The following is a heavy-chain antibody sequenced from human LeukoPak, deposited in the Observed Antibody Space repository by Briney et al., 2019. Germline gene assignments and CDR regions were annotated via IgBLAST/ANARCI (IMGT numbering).Heavy chain of an antibody. J-gene: IGHJ3*01. D-gene: IGHD3-9*01. CDR2: INHSGSP. V-gene: IGHV4-34*01. CDR3: ARPGPYDIVTDDAFDV. CDR1: GRSFSGYY. Sequence: SETLSLTCAVYGRSFSGYYWTWIRQPPGKGLEWIGQINHSGSPNYNPSLKSRVTISVDMSKNQFSLKIDSVTSADTAVYFCARPGPYDIVTDDAFDVWGQGTMVTVSS.